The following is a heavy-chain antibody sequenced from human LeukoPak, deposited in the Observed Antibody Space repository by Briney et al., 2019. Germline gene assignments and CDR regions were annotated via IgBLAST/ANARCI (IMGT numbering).Heavy chain of an antibody. D-gene: IGHD6-19*01. V-gene: IGHV3-53*05. J-gene: IGHJ4*02. CDR1: GFTVSSNY. Sequence: GGSLRLSCAASGFTVSSNYMSWVRQAPGKGLEWVSVIYSGGSTYYADSVKGRFTISRDNSKDTLYLQMNSLRAEDTAVYYCARATGYSSGWYSTALDYWGQGTLVTVSS. CDR2: IYSGGST. CDR3: ARATGYSSGWYSTALDY.